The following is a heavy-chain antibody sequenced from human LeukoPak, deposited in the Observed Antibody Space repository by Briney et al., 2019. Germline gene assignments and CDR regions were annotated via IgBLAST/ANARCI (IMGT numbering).Heavy chain of an antibody. J-gene: IGHJ5*02. CDR3: ARAQKNGDYADNRFDP. D-gene: IGHD4-17*01. CDR1: GYTFTNYD. V-gene: IGHV1-8*01. Sequence: GASVKASCKASGYTFTNYDINWVRQATGQGLEWMGWMNPNSGNTGYSQKFQARVTMTRNTSISTAYMELSSLRSEDTAVYYCARAQKNGDYADNRFDPWGQGTLVTVSS. CDR2: MNPNSGNT.